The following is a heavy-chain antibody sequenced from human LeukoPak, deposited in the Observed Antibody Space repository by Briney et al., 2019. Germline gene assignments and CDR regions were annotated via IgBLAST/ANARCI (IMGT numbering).Heavy chain of an antibody. J-gene: IGHJ3*02. CDR1: GYSFTSYW. D-gene: IGHD6-13*01. CDR2: IYPGDSDT. V-gene: IGHV5-51*01. Sequence: GESLKISCKGSGYSFTSYWIGWVRQMPGKGLEWMGIIYPGDSDTRYSPSFQGQVTISADKSISTAYLQWSSLKVSDTAMYYCARHGRGYSSSWYAFDIWGQGTMVTVSS. CDR3: ARHGRGYSSSWYAFDI.